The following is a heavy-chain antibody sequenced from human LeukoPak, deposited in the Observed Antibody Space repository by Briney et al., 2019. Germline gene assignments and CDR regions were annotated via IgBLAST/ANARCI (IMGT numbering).Heavy chain of an antibody. J-gene: IGHJ4*02. V-gene: IGHV3-48*03. CDR3: ATASGSWYRYYFDN. D-gene: IGHD6-13*01. Sequence: GGSLRLSCAASGFTFSNYEMNWVRHAPGKGLEWVSYISSTSNMIYYADSVRGRFTISRDNAENSLYLQMNSLRAEDTAVYYCATASGSWYRYYFDNWGQGTLVTVSS. CDR2: ISSTSNMI. CDR1: GFTFSNYE.